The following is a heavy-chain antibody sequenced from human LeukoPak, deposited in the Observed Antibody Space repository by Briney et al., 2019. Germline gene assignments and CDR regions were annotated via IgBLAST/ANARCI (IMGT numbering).Heavy chain of an antibody. CDR3: AKDRLWSYIVVVTATDY. CDR1: GFTSSKAW. CDR2: IIGSGGNT. V-gene: IGHV3-23*01. Sequence: GGSLRLSCAASGFTSSKAWMSWVRQAPGKGLEWVSTIIGSGGNTYYADSVKGRFTISRDNSKNTLYLQMNSLRAEDSAVYYCAKDRLWSYIVVVTATDYWGQGTLVTVSS. J-gene: IGHJ4*02. D-gene: IGHD2-21*02.